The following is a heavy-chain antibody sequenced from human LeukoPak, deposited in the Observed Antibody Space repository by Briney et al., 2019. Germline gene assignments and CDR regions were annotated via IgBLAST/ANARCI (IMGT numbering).Heavy chain of an antibody. CDR2: ISAYNGNT. CDR3: ARDRRPYSYGPVDY. Sequence: ASVKVSCKASGYTFTSYGISWVRQAPGQGLEWMGWISAYNGNTNYAQKLQSRVTMTTDTSTSTAYMELRSLRSGDTAVYYCARDRRPYSYGPVDYWGQGTLVTVSS. CDR1: GYTFTSYG. D-gene: IGHD5-18*01. J-gene: IGHJ4*02. V-gene: IGHV1-18*01.